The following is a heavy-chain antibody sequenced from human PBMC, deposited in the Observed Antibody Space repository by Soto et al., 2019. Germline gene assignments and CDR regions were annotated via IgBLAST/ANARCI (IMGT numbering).Heavy chain of an antibody. CDR3: AHSLWVFDY. V-gene: IGHV2-5*02. Sequence: QITLKESGPTLVKSTQTLTLTCTFSGFSLSSSGVGVGWIRQPPGKALEWLALIHWDDDKHYSPSLKPRLAITNDNSKNQVVLIMTNMDPVDTATYYCAHSLWVFDYWGQGTLVTVSS. CDR2: IHWDDDK. J-gene: IGHJ4*02. CDR1: GFSLSSSGVG. D-gene: IGHD7-27*01.